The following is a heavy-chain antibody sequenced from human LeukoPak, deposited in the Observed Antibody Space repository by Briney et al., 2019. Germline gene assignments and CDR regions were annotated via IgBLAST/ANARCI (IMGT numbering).Heavy chain of an antibody. V-gene: IGHV3-21*01. Sequence: GGSLRLSCAASGFTFSTYRMNWVRQAPGKGLEWVAYINVITGYIYYADSLKGRFTISRDNAKKSLFLEMNSLRVEDTAVYYCARDRSGSSSVDDAFDIWGQGIMVTVSS. CDR3: ARDRSGSSSVDDAFDI. J-gene: IGHJ3*02. D-gene: IGHD1-26*01. CDR1: GFTFSTYR. CDR2: INVITGYI.